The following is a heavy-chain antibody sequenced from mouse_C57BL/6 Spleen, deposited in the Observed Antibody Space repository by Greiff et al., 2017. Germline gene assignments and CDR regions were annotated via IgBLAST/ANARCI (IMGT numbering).Heavy chain of an antibody. CDR1: GYTFTSYW. V-gene: IGHV1-55*01. D-gene: IGHD1-1*01. CDR2: IYPGSGST. J-gene: IGHJ4*01. CDR3: ATIITAADYAMDY. Sequence: QVQLQQPGAELVKPGASVKMSCKASGYTFTSYWITWVKQRPGQGLEWIGDIYPGSGSTNYNEKFKSKATLTVDTSSSTASMQISSLTSEDSAVYYCATIITAADYAMDYWGQGTSVTVSS.